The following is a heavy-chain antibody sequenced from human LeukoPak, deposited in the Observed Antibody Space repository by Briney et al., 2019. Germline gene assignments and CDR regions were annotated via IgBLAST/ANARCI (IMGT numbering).Heavy chain of an antibody. CDR1: GFTFSSYA. D-gene: IGHD3-10*01. J-gene: IGHJ4*02. V-gene: IGHV3-23*01. CDR3: AKHYGSGTHYNYLDY. CDR2: ISSNGGGT. Sequence: PGGSLRLSCAASGFTFSSYAMSCVRRAPGKGLEWVSAISSNGGGTFYADSVKGQFTISRDNSQNTLYLQMNSLRAEDTAIYYCAKHYGSGTHYNYLDYWGQGTLVTVSS.